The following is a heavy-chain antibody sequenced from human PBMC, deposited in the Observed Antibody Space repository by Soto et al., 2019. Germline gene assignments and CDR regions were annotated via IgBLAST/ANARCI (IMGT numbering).Heavy chain of an antibody. CDR3: ARVKAAAGTFGYYYYGMDV. CDR2: IYYSGST. CDR1: GGSISSYY. J-gene: IGHJ6*02. Sequence: SETLSLTCTVSGGSISSYYWSWIRQPPGKGLEWIGYIYYSGSTNYNPSLKSRVTISVDTSKNQFSLKLSSVTAADTAVYYCARVKAAAGTFGYYYYGMDVWGQGTTVTVSS. D-gene: IGHD6-13*01. V-gene: IGHV4-59*01.